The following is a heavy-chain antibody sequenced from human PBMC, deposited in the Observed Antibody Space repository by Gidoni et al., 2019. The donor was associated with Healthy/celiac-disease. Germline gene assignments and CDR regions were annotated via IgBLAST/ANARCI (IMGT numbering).Heavy chain of an antibody. D-gene: IGHD3-16*02. CDR3: ARVGYYDYVWGSYRPYYYYGMDV. Sequence: QVQLQQWGAGLSKPSETLSLTCAVYGGSFSGYYWSWIRQPPGKGLEWIGEINHSGSTNYNPSLKSRVTISVDTSKNQFSLKLSSVTAADTTVYYCARVGYYDYVWGSYRPYYYYGMDVWGQGTTVTVSS. J-gene: IGHJ6*02. V-gene: IGHV4-34*01. CDR1: GGSFSGYY. CDR2: INHSGST.